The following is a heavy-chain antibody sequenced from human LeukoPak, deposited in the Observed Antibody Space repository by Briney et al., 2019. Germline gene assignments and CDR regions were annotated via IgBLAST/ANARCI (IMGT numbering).Heavy chain of an antibody. J-gene: IGHJ4*02. CDR1: GFTFSSYA. CDR2: ISGSGGST. CDR3: AKGNTGHSSSPCDY. Sequence: GGSLRLSCTASGFTFSSYAMSWFRQAPGRGLEWVSAISGSGGSTYYADSVKGRFTISRDDSNSILYLQMSSLRAEDTATYYCAKGNTGHSSSPCDYWGQGTLVTVSS. D-gene: IGHD4-23*01. V-gene: IGHV3-23*01.